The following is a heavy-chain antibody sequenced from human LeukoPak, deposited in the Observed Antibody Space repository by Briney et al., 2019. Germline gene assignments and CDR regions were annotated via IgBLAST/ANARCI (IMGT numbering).Heavy chain of an antibody. Sequence: ASVKVSCKASGYTFTSYGISWVRQAPGQGLEWMGWISAYNGNTNYAQKLQGRVTMTTDTSTSTAYMEVRSLRSDDTAVYYCTTGRYGYSYNYELEFWGQGTLITVSP. CDR1: GYTFTSYG. D-gene: IGHD5-18*01. J-gene: IGHJ4*02. V-gene: IGHV1-18*01. CDR2: ISAYNGNT. CDR3: TTGRYGYSYNYELEF.